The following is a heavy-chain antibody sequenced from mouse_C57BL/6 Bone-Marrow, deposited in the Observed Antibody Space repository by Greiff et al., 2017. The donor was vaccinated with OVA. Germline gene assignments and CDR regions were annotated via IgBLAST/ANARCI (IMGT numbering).Heavy chain of an antibody. CDR2: IDPSDSYT. CDR1: GYTFTSYW. CDR3: ARKQENYARRRDWYFDV. D-gene: IGHD1-1*02. J-gene: IGHJ1*03. V-gene: IGHV1-69*01. Sequence: QVQLQQPGAELVMPGASVKLSCKASGYTFTSYWMHWVKQRPGQGLEWIGEIDPSDSYTNYNQKFKGKSTLTVAKSSSTAYMQLSSLTSEDSAVYYWARKQENYARRRDWYFDVWGTGTTVTVSS.